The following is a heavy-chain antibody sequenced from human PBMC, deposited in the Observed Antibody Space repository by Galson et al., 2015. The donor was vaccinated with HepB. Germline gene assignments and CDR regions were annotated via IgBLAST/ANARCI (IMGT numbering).Heavy chain of an antibody. Sequence: ETLSLTCTVSGGSIGGYYWSWIRQSPGRELEYIGYIYYSGATNYNPSLKSRLTISVDTSNNQFSLKLNSATAADTAVYYCARASLGSSESSGFSLGPFDYWGRGVLVTVSS. CDR1: GGSIGGYY. CDR2: IYYSGAT. D-gene: IGHD3-22*01. J-gene: IGHJ4*02. V-gene: IGHV4-59*01. CDR3: ARASLGSSESSGFSLGPFDY.